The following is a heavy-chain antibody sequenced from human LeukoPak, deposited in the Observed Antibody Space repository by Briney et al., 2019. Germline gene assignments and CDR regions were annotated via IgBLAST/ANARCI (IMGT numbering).Heavy chain of an antibody. J-gene: IGHJ5*02. V-gene: IGHV1-69*04. D-gene: IGHD3-10*01. CDR2: IIPILGIA. Sequence: GSSVKASCKASGGTFSSYAISWVRQAPGQGLEWMGRIIPILGIANYAQKFQGRVTITADKSTSTAYMELSSLRSEDTAVYYCARDPTYGSGSYYILNSYNWFDPWGQGTLVTVSS. CDR3: ARDPTYGSGSYYILNSYNWFDP. CDR1: GGTFSSYA.